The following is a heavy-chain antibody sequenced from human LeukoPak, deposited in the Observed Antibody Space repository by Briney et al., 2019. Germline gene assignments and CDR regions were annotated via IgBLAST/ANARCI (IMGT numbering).Heavy chain of an antibody. CDR3: ARAPHYGAYALDY. CDR1: GGSISSHY. V-gene: IGHV4-59*11. D-gene: IGHD4-17*01. CDR2: IYYSGST. Sequence: SETLSLTCTVSGGSISSHYWRWIRQPPGKGLEWIGHIYYSGSTNYNPSLKRRVPVSVDTSKNQFSLKLSSVTAADTAVYYCARAPHYGAYALDYWGQGTLVTASS. J-gene: IGHJ4*02.